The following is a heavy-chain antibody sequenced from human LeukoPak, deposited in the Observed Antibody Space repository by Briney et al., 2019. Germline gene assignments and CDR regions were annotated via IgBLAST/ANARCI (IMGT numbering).Heavy chain of an antibody. CDR2: INHSGST. CDR3: ARATEPHSSGWYGGRIIDY. Sequence: PSETLSLTCAVYGGSFSGYYWSWIRQPPGKGLEWIGEINHSGSTNYNPSLKSRVTISVDTSKNQFSLKLSSVTAADTAVYYCARATEPHSSGWYGGRIIDYWGQGTLVTVSS. J-gene: IGHJ4*02. CDR1: GGSFSGYY. V-gene: IGHV4-34*01. D-gene: IGHD6-19*01.